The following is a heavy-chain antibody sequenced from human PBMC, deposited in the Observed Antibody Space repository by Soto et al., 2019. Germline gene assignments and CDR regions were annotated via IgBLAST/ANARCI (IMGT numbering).Heavy chain of an antibody. CDR3: AKGATVTTLWSRMGMDF. Sequence: SVKVSCKASGGTFSSYAISWVRQAPGQGLEWMGGIIPIFGTANYAQKFQGRVTITADESTSTAYMELSSLRSEDTAVYYCAKGATVTTLWSRMGMDFWGQGTTVTVSS. J-gene: IGHJ6*02. CDR2: IIPIFGTA. D-gene: IGHD4-4*01. CDR1: GGTFSSYA. V-gene: IGHV1-69*13.